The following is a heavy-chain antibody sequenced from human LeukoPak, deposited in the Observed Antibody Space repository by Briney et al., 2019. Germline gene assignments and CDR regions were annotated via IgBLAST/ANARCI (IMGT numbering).Heavy chain of an antibody. Sequence: GGSLRLSCAASGFTFNDAWMSWVRQAPGKGLEWVSYISSSRSTIYCADSVKGRFTISRDNDKNSLYLQMNSLRDEDTAVYYCARTREYIDYWGQGTLVTVSS. D-gene: IGHD1-26*01. J-gene: IGHJ4*02. V-gene: IGHV3-48*02. CDR3: ARTREYIDY. CDR2: ISSSRSTI. CDR1: GFTFNDAW.